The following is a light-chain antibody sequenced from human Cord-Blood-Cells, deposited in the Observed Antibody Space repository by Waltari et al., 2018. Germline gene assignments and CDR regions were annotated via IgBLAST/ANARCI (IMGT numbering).Light chain of an antibody. Sequence: QSALTQPASVSGSPGPSITISCTGTSSDVGSYNLVSWYQQHPGKAPKLMIYEGSKRPSGVSNRFSGSKSGNTASLTISGLQAEDEADYYCFSYAGSSTFEVFGGGTKLTVL. CDR1: SSDVGSYNL. J-gene: IGLJ2*01. V-gene: IGLV2-23*03. CDR3: FSYAGSSTFEV. CDR2: EGS.